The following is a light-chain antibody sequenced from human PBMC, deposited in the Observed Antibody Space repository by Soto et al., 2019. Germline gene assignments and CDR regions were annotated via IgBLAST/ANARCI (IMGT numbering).Light chain of an antibody. J-gene: IGKJ1*01. CDR2: DAS. CDR3: QQRSNWPPT. Sequence: EFVLTQSPGTLSLSPGERATLSCRASQSISSSLAWYQQKPGQAPRLLIYDASSRATGIPARFSGSGSGTDFTLTISSLEPEDFALYYCQQRSNWPPTFGQGTKVDIK. CDR1: QSISSS. V-gene: IGKV3-11*01.